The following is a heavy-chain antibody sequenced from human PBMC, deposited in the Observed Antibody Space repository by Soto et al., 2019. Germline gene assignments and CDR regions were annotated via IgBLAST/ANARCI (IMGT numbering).Heavy chain of an antibody. CDR2: MNPNSGNT. Sequence: ASVKVSCKASGYTFTSYDINWVRQATGQGLEWMGWMNPNSGNTGYAQKFQGRVTVTRNTSISTAYMELSSLRSEDTAVYYCARATGYSSGWHLDYWGQGTLVTVSS. CDR1: GYTFTSYD. D-gene: IGHD6-19*01. CDR3: ARATGYSSGWHLDY. J-gene: IGHJ4*02. V-gene: IGHV1-8*01.